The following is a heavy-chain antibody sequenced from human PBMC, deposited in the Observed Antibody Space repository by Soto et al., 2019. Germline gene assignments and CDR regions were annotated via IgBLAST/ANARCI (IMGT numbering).Heavy chain of an antibody. D-gene: IGHD2-2*01. Sequence: ASVKVSCKASGYTFTSYGLSWVRQAPGQGLEWMAWISTYNGNTNYAQKFQGRVTMSTETSTSTAYMELRSLISDDTAVYCCARDWRSCNTTFCYPHANDYWGQGTQDTVSS. CDR3: ARDWRSCNTTFCYPHANDY. J-gene: IGHJ4*02. V-gene: IGHV1-18*01. CDR2: ISTYNGNT. CDR1: GYTFTSYG.